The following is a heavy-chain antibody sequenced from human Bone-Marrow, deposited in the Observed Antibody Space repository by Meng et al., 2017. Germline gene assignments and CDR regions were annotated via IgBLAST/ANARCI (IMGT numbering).Heavy chain of an antibody. CDR3: AKDSNRYGDIGHFDY. Sequence: GGPLRLSCAVSGFTFDDSAMHWVRQAPGKGLEWVSLISWDGGSTSYADSVKGRFTISRDNSKNSLYLHMNSLRAEDTALHYCAKDSNRYGDIGHFDYWGQGTLVTVSS. D-gene: IGHD1-14*01. V-gene: IGHV3-43D*03. J-gene: IGHJ4*02. CDR2: ISWDGGST. CDR1: GFTFDDSA.